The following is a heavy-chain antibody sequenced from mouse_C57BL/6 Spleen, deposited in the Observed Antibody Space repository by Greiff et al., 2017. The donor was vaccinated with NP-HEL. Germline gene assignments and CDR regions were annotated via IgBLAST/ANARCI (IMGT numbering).Heavy chain of an antibody. Sequence: QVQLQQPGAELVKPGASVKLSCKASGYTFTSYWMHWVKQRPGRGLEWIGRIDPNSGGTKYNEKFKSKATLTVGKPSSTAYMQLSSLTSEDSAVDNCARHDSPGYYFDYWGQGTTLTGSS. V-gene: IGHV1-72*01. J-gene: IGHJ2*01. CDR1: GYTFTSYW. CDR2: IDPNSGGT. D-gene: IGHD4-1*01. CDR3: ARHDSPGYYFDY.